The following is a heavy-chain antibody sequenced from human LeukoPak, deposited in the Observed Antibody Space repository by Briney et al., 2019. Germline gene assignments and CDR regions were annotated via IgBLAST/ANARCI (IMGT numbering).Heavy chain of an antibody. CDR1: GFTFSSSW. D-gene: IGHD5-18*01. CDR3: ARDRSFGTLDF. J-gene: IGHJ4*02. Sequence: GGSLRLSCAVSGFTFSSSWMSWVRQAPGKGLEWVANIKPDGSTKYYVDSEEGRFTISRDNAKNSLYLQMNSLRAEDTAVYYCARDRSFGTLDFWGQGTLVTVSS. V-gene: IGHV3-7*01. CDR2: IKPDGSTK.